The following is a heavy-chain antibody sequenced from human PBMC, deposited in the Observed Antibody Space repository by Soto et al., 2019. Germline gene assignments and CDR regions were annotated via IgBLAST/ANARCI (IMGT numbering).Heavy chain of an antibody. Sequence: EVQLVESGGGLVQPGGSLKLSCAASGFTFSGSALHWVRQASGKGLEWVGRIRSKGNNYATAYGASLKGRFTTPRDDSKNTAYLQMNSLNTEDTAVYYCSRQASDFWSGKPQYYMDVWGKGTTVTVSS. CDR2: IRSKGNNYAT. CDR3: SRQASDFWSGKPQYYMDV. J-gene: IGHJ6*03. CDR1: GFTFSGSA. D-gene: IGHD3-3*01. V-gene: IGHV3-73*01.